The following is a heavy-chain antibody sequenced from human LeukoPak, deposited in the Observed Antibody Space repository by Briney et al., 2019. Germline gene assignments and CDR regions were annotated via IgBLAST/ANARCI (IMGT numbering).Heavy chain of an antibody. CDR3: ARDKRHSYGRYFDP. V-gene: IGHV4-59*01. CDR2: MQSSGIS. D-gene: IGHD5-18*01. CDR1: GGSISTYH. Sequence: SETLSVTCSVSGGSISTYHWNWIRKPPGKGLEWIGYMQSSGISKYNPSLTSRVNIFVDTSKDQFVLNLRSVAAADTAVYYCARDKRHSYGRYFDPWGQGMRGTVSS. J-gene: IGHJ4*02.